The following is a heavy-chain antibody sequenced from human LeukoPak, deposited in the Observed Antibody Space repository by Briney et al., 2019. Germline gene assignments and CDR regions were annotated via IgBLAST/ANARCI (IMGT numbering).Heavy chain of an antibody. CDR3: ARGDTMIVVVIGGAFDI. D-gene: IGHD3-22*01. CDR2: INPNSGGT. CDR1: GYTFTGYY. J-gene: IGHJ3*02. V-gene: IGHV1-2*02. Sequence: ASVKVSCKASGYTFTGYYMHWVRQAPGQGLEWMGWINPNSGGTNYAQKFQGRVTMTRDMSTSTVYMELSSLRSEDTAVYYCARGDTMIVVVIGGAFDIWGQGTMVTVSS.